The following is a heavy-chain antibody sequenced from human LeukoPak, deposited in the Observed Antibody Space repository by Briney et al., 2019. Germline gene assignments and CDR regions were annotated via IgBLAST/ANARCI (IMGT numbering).Heavy chain of an antibody. CDR2: ITCDGITT. CDR1: GFSVSSCA. Sequence: GRSPRLSLAASGFSVSSCAMHSVRQAPGNGIEWVAAITCDGITTYSDDSVKGRFTISRDTSKSTLHLQMNNLRTEDTSVYFCVKELGSGYYRAADYWGQGTLVTVSS. CDR3: VKELGSGYYRAADY. J-gene: IGHJ4*02. V-gene: IGHV3-30*01. D-gene: IGHD3-10*01.